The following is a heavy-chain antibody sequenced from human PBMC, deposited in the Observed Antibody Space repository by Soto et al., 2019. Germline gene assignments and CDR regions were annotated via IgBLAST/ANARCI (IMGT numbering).Heavy chain of an antibody. CDR2: IIPIFGTA. V-gene: IGHV1-69*13. CDR1: GGTFSSYA. J-gene: IGHJ6*02. D-gene: IGHD4-4*01. Sequence: GASVKVSCKASGGTFSSYAISWVRQAPGQGLEWMGGIIPIFGTANYAQKFQGRVTITADESTSTAYMELSSLRSEDTAVYYCATPHYRSTLGGYYYGMDVWGQGTTVTVSS. CDR3: ATPHYRSTLGGYYYGMDV.